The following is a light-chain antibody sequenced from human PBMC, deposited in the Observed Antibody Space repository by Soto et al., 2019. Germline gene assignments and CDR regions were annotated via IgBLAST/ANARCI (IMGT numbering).Light chain of an antibody. CDR3: QSYDTSLSGWV. CDR1: SSDIGAGHD. CDR2: GNT. Sequence: QSVLTQPPSVSGAPGQRITISCTGSSSDIGAGHDVHWYQQRPGTAPKLLIYGNTNRPSGVPDRFAASKSGTSASLAITGLQAEDEADYYCQSYDTSLSGWVFGGGTNLTVL. V-gene: IGLV1-40*01. J-gene: IGLJ3*02.